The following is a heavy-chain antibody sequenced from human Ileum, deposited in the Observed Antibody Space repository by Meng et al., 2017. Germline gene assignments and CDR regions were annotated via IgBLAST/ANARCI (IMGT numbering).Heavy chain of an antibody. CDR3: ARGGPWFDP. CDR2: INHSGST. CDR1: GGLFSGYY. V-gene: IGHV4-34*01. J-gene: IGHJ5*02. Sequence: VRLQTRGASLLKPSECLSLPSAVYGGLFSGYYWSWIRQPPGKGLEWIGEINHSGSTNYNPSLKSRVTISVDTSKNQFSLKLSSVTAADTAVYYCARGGPWFDPWGQGTLVTVSS.